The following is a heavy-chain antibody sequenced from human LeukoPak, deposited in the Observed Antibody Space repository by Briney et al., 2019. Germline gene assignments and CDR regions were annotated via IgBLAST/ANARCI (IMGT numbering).Heavy chain of an antibody. CDR2: IYSGGST. CDR1: GFTFSSYA. J-gene: IGHJ6*03. CDR3: ARDIAGGYYYMDV. D-gene: IGHD6-13*01. Sequence: GGSLRLSCAASGFTFSSYAMSWVRQAPGKGLEWVSVIYSGGSTYYADSVKGRFTISRDNSKNTLYLQMNSLRAEDTAVYYCARDIAGGYYYMDVWGKGTTVTVSS. V-gene: IGHV3-53*01.